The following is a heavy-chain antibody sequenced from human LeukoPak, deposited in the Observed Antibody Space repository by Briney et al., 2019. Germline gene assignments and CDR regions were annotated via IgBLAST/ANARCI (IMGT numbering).Heavy chain of an antibody. Sequence: GRSLRLSCAASGFTFSSYGMHWVRQAPGKGLEWVAVISYDGSNKYYADSVKGRFTISRDNSKNTLYLQMNSLRAEDTAVYYWAKDAVRQVPNYYDISVYYSGIDYWGQGTLVTVSS. J-gene: IGHJ4*02. CDR1: GFTFSSYG. D-gene: IGHD3-22*01. CDR2: ISYDGSNK. CDR3: AKDAVRQVPNYYDISVYYSGIDY. V-gene: IGHV3-30*18.